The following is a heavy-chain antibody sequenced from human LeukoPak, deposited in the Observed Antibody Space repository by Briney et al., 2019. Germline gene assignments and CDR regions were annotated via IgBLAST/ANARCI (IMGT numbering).Heavy chain of an antibody. CDR3: ATSASRLHRTYYYGMDV. V-gene: IGHV1-24*01. Sequence: ASVKVSCKVSGYTLTELSMHWVRQAPGKGLEWMGGFDPEDGETIYAQKFQGRVTMTEDTSTDTAYMELSSLRSEDTAVYYCATSASRLHRTYYYGMDVWGQGTTVTVSS. J-gene: IGHJ6*02. CDR1: GYTLTELS. CDR2: FDPEDGET.